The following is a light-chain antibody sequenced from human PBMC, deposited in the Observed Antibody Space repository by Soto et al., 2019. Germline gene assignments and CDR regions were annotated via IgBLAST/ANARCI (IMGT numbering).Light chain of an antibody. CDR1: QSVSSSY. J-gene: IGKJ1*01. Sequence: IVFTQSPGPLSLSPGERATLSCRASQSVSSSYLAWYQQKPGQAPRLLIYGASSRATGIPDRFSGSGSGTDFTLTIRRLEPEDFAVYYCKQYGSSPWTFGQGTKVDI. CDR2: GAS. V-gene: IGKV3-20*01. CDR3: KQYGSSPWT.